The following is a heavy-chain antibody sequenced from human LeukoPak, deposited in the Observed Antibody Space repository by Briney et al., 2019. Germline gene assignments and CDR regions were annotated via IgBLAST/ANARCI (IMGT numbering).Heavy chain of an antibody. CDR3: ASLYGSSSDY. D-gene: IGHD6-6*01. CDR1: GFTVSITY. CDR2: IYRDGGT. Sequence: GGSLRLSCAASGFTVSITYMSWVRQAPGKGLEWVSAIYRDGGTNYADSVRGRFTISRDNSKNTLYLQMSSLRAEDTAVYYCASLYGSSSDYWGQGTLVTVSS. J-gene: IGHJ4*02. V-gene: IGHV3-66*01.